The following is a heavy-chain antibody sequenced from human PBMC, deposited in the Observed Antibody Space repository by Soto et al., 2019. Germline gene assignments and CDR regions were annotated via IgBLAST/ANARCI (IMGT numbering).Heavy chain of an antibody. CDR2: IYYSGST. CDR1: GGAIGGYY. CDR3: ARVYYYDSSGYYFDY. Sequence: SETLSLTCSLSGGAIGGYYWSWIRQPPGKGLEWIGYIYYSGSTNYNPSLKSRVTISVDTSKNQFSLKLSSVTAADTAVYYCARVYYYDSSGYYFDYWGQGTLVTVSS. D-gene: IGHD3-22*01. V-gene: IGHV4-59*01. J-gene: IGHJ4*02.